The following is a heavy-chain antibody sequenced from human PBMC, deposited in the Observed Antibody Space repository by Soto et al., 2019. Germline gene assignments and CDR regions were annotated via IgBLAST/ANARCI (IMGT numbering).Heavy chain of an antibody. V-gene: IGHV1-24*01. J-gene: IGHJ6*02. Sequence: GASVKVSCKVSGYTLTELSMHWVRQAPGKGLEWMGGFDPEDGETIYAQKFQGRVTMTEDTSTDTAYMELSSLRSEDTAVYYCATARSCISTSCPIYYGMDVWGQGTTVTVSS. CDR3: ATARSCISTSCPIYYGMDV. CDR1: GYTLTELS. D-gene: IGHD2-2*01. CDR2: FDPEDGET.